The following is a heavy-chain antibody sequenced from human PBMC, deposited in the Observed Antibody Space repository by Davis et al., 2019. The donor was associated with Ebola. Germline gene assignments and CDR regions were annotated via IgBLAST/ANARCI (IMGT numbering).Heavy chain of an antibody. Sequence: GGSLRLSCAASGFTFSSYWMSWVRQAPGKGLEWVANIKQDGSAKYYVDSVKGRFTISRDNSKDTLYLQMNSLRGEDTAVYYCAKGDTAKDWGQGTLVTVSS. V-gene: IGHV3-7*03. CDR3: AKGDTAKD. CDR2: IKQDGSAK. D-gene: IGHD5-18*01. CDR1: GFTFSSYW. J-gene: IGHJ4*02.